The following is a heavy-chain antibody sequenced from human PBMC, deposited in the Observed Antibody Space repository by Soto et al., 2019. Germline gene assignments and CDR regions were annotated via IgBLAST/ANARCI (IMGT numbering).Heavy chain of an antibody. CDR3: GVFGSGNYSYGMDV. V-gene: IGHV1-69*12. J-gene: IGHJ6*02. Sequence: QVQLVQSGAEVKKPGSSVKVSCKASVGTFSSYAISWVRQSPGQGLEWMGGIIPIFGTANYAQKFQGRVTITADESTSTAYMELSSLRSEDTAVYYCGVFGSGNYSYGMDVWGQGTTVTVSS. CDR2: IIPIFGTA. D-gene: IGHD6-6*01. CDR1: VGTFSSYA.